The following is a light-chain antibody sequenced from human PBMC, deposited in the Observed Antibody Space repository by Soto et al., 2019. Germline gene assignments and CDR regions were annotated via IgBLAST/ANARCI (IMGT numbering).Light chain of an antibody. CDR1: SGSVSTSYH. J-gene: IGLJ2*01. CDR3: VLYMGSGPYVV. Sequence: QAVVTQEPSFSVSPGGTVTLTCGLRSGSVSTSYHPTWYQQTPGQAPRTLIFSTNTRSSGVPDRFSGSILGNKAAIAITGAQADDESDYYCVLYMGSGPYVVFGGGTKLTVL. CDR2: STN. V-gene: IGLV8-61*01.